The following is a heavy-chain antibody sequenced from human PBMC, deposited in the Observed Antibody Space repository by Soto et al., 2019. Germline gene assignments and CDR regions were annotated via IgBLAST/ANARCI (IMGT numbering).Heavy chain of an antibody. V-gene: IGHV1-69*13. CDR2: IIPIFGTA. CDR3: ARDSQYYDSSGSLGY. D-gene: IGHD3-22*01. J-gene: IGHJ4*02. Sequence: GASVKVSCKASGGTFSSYAISWVRQAPGQGLEWMGGIIPIFGTANYAQKFQGRVTITADESTSTAYMELSSLRSEDTAVYYCARDSQYYDSSGSLGYWGQGTLVTVSS. CDR1: GGTFSSYA.